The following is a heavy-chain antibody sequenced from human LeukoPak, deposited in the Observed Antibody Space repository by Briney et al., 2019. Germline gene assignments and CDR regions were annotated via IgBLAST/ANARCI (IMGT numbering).Heavy chain of an antibody. CDR3: ARDPYCSSTSCFSGIDY. CDR2: IKQDGSEK. D-gene: IGHD2-2*01. V-gene: IGHV3-7*01. J-gene: IGHJ4*02. CDR1: GFTFSSYW. Sequence: GGSLRLSCAASGFTFSSYWMSWVRQAPGKGLEWVANIKQDGSEKYYVDSVKGRFTISRDNAKNSLYLQMNSLRAEDTAVYYCARDPYCSSTSCFSGIDYWGQGTLVTVSS.